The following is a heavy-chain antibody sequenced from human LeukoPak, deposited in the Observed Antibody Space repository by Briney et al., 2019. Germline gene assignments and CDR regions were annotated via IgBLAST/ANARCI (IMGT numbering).Heavy chain of an antibody. CDR3: ARDASPWELLPSDAFDI. V-gene: IGHV3-30-3*01. D-gene: IGHD1-26*01. CDR1: GFTFSSYA. CDR2: ISYDGSNK. J-gene: IGHJ3*02. Sequence: PGRSLRLSCAASGFTFSSYAMHWVRQASGKGLEGVAVISYDGSNKYYADSVKGRFTISRDNSKNTLYLQMNSLRAEDTAVYYCARDASPWELLPSDAFDIWGQGTMVTVSS.